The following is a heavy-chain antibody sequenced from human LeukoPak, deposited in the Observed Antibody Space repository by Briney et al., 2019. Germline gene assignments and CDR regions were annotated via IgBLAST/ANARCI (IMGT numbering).Heavy chain of an antibody. CDR1: GGSISSYY. CDR2: IYYSGST. V-gene: IGHV4-59*01. D-gene: IGHD3-3*01. Sequence: SETLSLTCTVSGGSISSYYWSWIRQPPGKGLEWIGYIYYSGSTNYNPSLKSRVTISVDTSKNQFSLKLSSVTAADTAVYYCASAGRNYDFWRGPRFGAFDIWGQGTLVTVSS. CDR3: ASAGRNYDFWRGPRFGAFDI. J-gene: IGHJ3*02.